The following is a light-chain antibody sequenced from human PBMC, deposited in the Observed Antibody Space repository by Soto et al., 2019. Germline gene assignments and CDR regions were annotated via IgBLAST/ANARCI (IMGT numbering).Light chain of an antibody. Sequence: DIQMTQSPSSLSASVGDRVTITCRASQGVNIFVAWFQQKPGKAPKSLIYAASTLQSGVPSKFIGSGSGTDFTLTISRLQPEDSATYYCQQYNFYPWTFGQGTKVEIK. CDR3: QQYNFYPWT. J-gene: IGKJ1*01. CDR1: QGVNIF. V-gene: IGKV1-16*02. CDR2: AAS.